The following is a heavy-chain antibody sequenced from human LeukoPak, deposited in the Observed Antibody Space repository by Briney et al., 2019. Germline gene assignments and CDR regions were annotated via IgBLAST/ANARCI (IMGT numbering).Heavy chain of an antibody. V-gene: IGHV1-2*04. CDR2: INPNSGDT. CDR3: ARVGYYYGAGSHFKALDS. D-gene: IGHD3-10*01. CDR1: GYTFSDYY. Sequence: ASVKVSCKASGYTFSDYYTHWVRQAPGQGLEWMGWINPNSGDTNYEQKFQDWVTMTRDTSVNTVYMELSSLKSDDTAVYYCARVGYYYGAGSHFKALDSWGQGTLVIVSS. J-gene: IGHJ4*02.